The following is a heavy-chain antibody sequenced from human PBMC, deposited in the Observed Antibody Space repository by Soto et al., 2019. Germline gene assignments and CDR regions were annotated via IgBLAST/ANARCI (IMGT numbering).Heavy chain of an antibody. Sequence: SETLSLTCTVSGGSISDGYYWTWIRQHPGKGLEWIGSISASGSTSYNPSLKSRLTVSVDESKNQFSLNLRSVTAADTAVYYCARRDRSGFSYWLDTWGQGTLVTVSS. CDR2: ISASGST. V-gene: IGHV4-31*03. CDR3: ARRDRSGFSYWLDT. CDR1: GGSISDGYY. J-gene: IGHJ5*02. D-gene: IGHD3-22*01.